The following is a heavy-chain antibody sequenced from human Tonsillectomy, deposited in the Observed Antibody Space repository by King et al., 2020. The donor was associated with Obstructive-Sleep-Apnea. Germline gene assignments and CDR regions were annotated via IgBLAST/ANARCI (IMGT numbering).Heavy chain of an antibody. CDR3: ARGRRPLFRIQLWGNKWYYFDY. CDR2: IYYSGST. V-gene: IGHV4-39*07. CDR1: GGSISSSSYY. Sequence: QLQESGPGLVKPSETLSLTCTVSGGSISSSSYYWGWIRQPPGKGLEWIGSIYYSGSTYYNPSLKSRVTISVDTSKNQFSLKLGSGTAADTAVYYCARGRRPLFRIQLWGNKWYYFDYWGQGTLVTVSS. D-gene: IGHD5-18*01. J-gene: IGHJ4*02.